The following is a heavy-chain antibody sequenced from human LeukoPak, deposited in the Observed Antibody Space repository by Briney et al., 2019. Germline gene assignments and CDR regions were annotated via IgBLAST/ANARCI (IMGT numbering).Heavy chain of an antibody. CDR3: ARAPSEIGGYYPEYFRH. D-gene: IGHD3-22*01. V-gene: IGHV3-74*01. CDR2: IKSDGST. Sequence: GGSLRLSCAASGFTFSSYWMHWVRQAPGKGLVWVSRIKSDGSTNYAASVKGRFTISRDNAKNTVSLQMNSLRAEDTGVYYCARAPSEIGGYYPEYFRHWGQGTLVTVSP. CDR1: GFTFSSYW. J-gene: IGHJ1*01.